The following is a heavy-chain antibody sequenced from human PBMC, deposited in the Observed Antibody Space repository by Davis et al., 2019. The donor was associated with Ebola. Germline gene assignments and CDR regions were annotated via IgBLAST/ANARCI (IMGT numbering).Heavy chain of an antibody. CDR1: GYTFTSYD. CDR2: MNPNSGNT. J-gene: IGHJ6*02. Sequence: ASVKVSCKASGYTFTSYDINWVRQATGQGLEWMGWMNPNSGNTGYAQKFQGRVTMTRNTSISTAYMELSSLRSEDTAVYYCARGLNSWPYYYGMDVWGQGTTVTVSS. CDR3: ARGLNSWPYYYGMDV. V-gene: IGHV1-8*01. D-gene: IGHD6-13*01.